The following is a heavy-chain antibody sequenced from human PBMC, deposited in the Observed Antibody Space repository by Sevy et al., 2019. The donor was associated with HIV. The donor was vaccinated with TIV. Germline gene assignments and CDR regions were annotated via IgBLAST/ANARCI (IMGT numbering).Heavy chain of an antibody. Sequence: GGSLRLSCVASGFTFSSYGMSWVRQAPGKGLEWVANIRQDGSARYYVDSVKGRFTISRDNAKNSLYLQMNSLGVDDSGLYYCVKKDGEEWLLHYWGQGTLVTVSS. J-gene: IGHJ4*02. D-gene: IGHD6-19*01. CDR2: IRQDGSAR. CDR3: VKKDGEEWLLHY. CDR1: GFTFSSYG. V-gene: IGHV3-7*01.